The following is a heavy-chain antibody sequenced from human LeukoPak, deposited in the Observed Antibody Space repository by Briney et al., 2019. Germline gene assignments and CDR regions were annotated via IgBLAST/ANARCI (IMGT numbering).Heavy chain of an antibody. CDR1: GFTFSSYW. D-gene: IGHD2-21*02. V-gene: IGHV3-7*01. J-gene: IGHJ4*02. CDR3: ARETPCGGDCYHFDY. CDR2: IKQDGSGK. Sequence: GGSLRLSCAASGFTFSSYWMSWVRQAPGKGLEWVANIKQDGSGKYYVDSVKGRFTISRDNAKNSLYLQMNSLRAEDTAVYYCARETPCGGDCYHFDYWGQGTLVTVSS.